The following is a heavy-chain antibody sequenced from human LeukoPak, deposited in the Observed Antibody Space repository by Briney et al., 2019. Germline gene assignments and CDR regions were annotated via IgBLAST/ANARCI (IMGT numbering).Heavy chain of an antibody. D-gene: IGHD3-10*01. V-gene: IGHV4-39*01. CDR2: IYYSGST. CDR3: ARVLLWFGELWFDP. J-gene: IGHJ5*02. CDR1: GGSISSSSYY. Sequence: TSETLSLTCTVSGGSISSSSYYWGWIRQPPGKGLEWIGSIYYSGSTYYNPSLKSRVTISVDTSKNRFSLKLSSVTAADTAVYYCARVLLWFGELWFDPWGQGTLVTVSS.